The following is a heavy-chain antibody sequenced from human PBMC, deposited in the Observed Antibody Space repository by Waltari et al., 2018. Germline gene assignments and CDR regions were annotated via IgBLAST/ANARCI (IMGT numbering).Heavy chain of an antibody. Sequence: EVQLVESGGGLVQPGRSLRLSCAASGFTFDDYAMHWVRQAPGTGLEWVSGISWNSGSIGYADSVKGRFTISRDNAKNSLYLQMNSLRAEDTALYYCAKDREGYYYGSGSQNWFDPWGQGTLVTVSS. D-gene: IGHD3-10*01. CDR1: GFTFDDYA. V-gene: IGHV3-9*01. J-gene: IGHJ5*02. CDR2: ISWNSGSI. CDR3: AKDREGYYYGSGSQNWFDP.